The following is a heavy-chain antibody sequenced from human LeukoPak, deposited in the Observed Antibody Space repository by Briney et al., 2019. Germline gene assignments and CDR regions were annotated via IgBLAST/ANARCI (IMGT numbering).Heavy chain of an antibody. Sequence: GGSLRLSCAASGFTFTNAWMAWVRQAPGKGLEWVANIKQDGSEKYFVDSVKGRFTISRDNAKNTLYLQMNSLRAEDTAVYYCARADRNYYDSSGYLRGFDPWGQGTLVTVSS. J-gene: IGHJ5*02. V-gene: IGHV3-7*01. CDR3: ARADRNYYDSSGYLRGFDP. D-gene: IGHD3-22*01. CDR1: GFTFTNAW. CDR2: IKQDGSEK.